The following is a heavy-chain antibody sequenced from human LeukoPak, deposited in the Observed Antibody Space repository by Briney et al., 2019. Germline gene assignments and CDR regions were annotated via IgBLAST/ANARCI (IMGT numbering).Heavy chain of an antibody. D-gene: IGHD2-15*01. Sequence: ASVKVSCKASGGTFSSYAISWVRQAPGQGLEWMGGIIPIFGTANYAQKFQGRVTITADESTSTAYMELSSLRPEGTAVYYCAREARCSGGSCYSRPYYYYGMDVWGQGTTVTVSS. V-gene: IGHV1-69*13. CDR3: AREARCSGGSCYSRPYYYYGMDV. CDR2: IIPIFGTA. J-gene: IGHJ6*02. CDR1: GGTFSSYA.